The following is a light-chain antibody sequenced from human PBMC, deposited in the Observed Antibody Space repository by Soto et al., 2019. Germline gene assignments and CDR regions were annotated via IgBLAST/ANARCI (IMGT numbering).Light chain of an antibody. J-gene: IGLJ2*01. CDR3: CSYAGSYTFV. Sequence: QSALTQPRSVSGSPGQSVTISCTGTSSDVGGYNYVSWYQQHPGKAPKLMIYDVSKRPSGVPDRFSSSKSGNTASLTISGFEAEDEADYYCCSYAGSYTFVFGGGTKLTVL. V-gene: IGLV2-11*01. CDR1: SSDVGGYNY. CDR2: DVS.